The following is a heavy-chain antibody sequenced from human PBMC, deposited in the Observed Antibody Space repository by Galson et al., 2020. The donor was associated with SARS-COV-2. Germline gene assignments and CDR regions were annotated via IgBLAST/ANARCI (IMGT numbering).Heavy chain of an antibody. Sequence: GESLKISCAASGFLFSSYEMIWVRQAPGKGLEWVSYINHRGSTKTYAGSVRGRFTISRDNAKNSLDLQMDGLRAEDTAIYYCARAGGHSNYDSLQFYFYYMDVWGKGTTVTVSS. CDR2: INHRGSTK. D-gene: IGHD4-4*01. CDR1: GFLFSSYE. J-gene: IGHJ6*03. CDR3: ARAGGHSNYDSLQFYFYYMDV. V-gene: IGHV3-48*03.